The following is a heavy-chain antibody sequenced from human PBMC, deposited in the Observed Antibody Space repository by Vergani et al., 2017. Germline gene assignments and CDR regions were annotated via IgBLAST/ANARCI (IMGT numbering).Heavy chain of an antibody. V-gene: IGHV3-30-3*01. CDR2: ISYDGSNK. CDR1: VFTFISYA. Sequence: QVQLAESGGGVVQTGRSLSLSCAASVFTFISYAMHLVLPSPGKGLEWVAVISYDGSNKYYADSVKGRFTISRDNSKSTLFLQMNRLRPEDTAVYYCARPYSSGWYGDFGDFDYWGQGTLVTVSS. D-gene: IGHD6-19*01. CDR3: ARPYSSGWYGDFGDFDY. J-gene: IGHJ4*02.